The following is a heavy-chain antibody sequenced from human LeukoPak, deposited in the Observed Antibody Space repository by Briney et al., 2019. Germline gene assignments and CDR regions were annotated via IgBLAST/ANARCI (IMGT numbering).Heavy chain of an antibody. Sequence: SETLSLTCTVSGGSISSYYWSWIRQPPGKGLEWIGYIHYSGSTNYNPSLKSRVTISVDTSKNQFSLKLSSVTAADTAVYYCARVGPGDYFDYWGQGTLVTVSS. D-gene: IGHD4-17*01. CDR2: IHYSGST. CDR3: ARVGPGDYFDY. CDR1: GGSISSYY. V-gene: IGHV4-59*01. J-gene: IGHJ4*02.